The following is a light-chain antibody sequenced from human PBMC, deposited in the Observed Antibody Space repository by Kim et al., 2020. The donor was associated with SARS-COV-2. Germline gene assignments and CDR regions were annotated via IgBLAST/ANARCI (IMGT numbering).Light chain of an antibody. CDR2: EDS. Sequence: ALGQTARLTCGRDIILATTVHRKRRKPGQVPVLFIYEDSTRPSGILEGFFGANSGNTATLTIGGAQAGDEAYYSCRICNDGSWVFGGGTQLTVL. V-gene: IGLV3-9*01. J-gene: IGLJ3*02. CDR3: RICNDGSWV. CDR1: IILATT.